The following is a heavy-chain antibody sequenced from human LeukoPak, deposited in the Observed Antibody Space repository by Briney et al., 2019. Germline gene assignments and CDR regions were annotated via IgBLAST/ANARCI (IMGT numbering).Heavy chain of an antibody. J-gene: IGHJ4*02. CDR1: GFTFSDYY. CDR2: ISSSGSSI. Sequence: GGSLRLSCAASGFTFSDYYMNWIRQAPGKGLEWVSYISSSGSSIYHADSVKGRFTISRDNAKNSLVLQMNSLRAEDTAVYYCARESGRSADYWGQGTLVTVSS. CDR3: ARESGRSADY. D-gene: IGHD3-10*01. V-gene: IGHV3-11*04.